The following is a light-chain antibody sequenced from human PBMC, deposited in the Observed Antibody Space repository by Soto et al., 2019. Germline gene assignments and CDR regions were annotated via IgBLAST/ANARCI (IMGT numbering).Light chain of an antibody. V-gene: IGKV1-5*03. Sequence: DIQMTQSPSTLSASVGDRVIITCRASQNIYSWLAWYQQKPGTAPKLLIYKASTLESGVPSRFRGTGSATHFTLTISSLQPEDFATYYCQQSYRAVTFGQGTRLEI. CDR2: KAS. J-gene: IGKJ5*01. CDR3: QQSYRAVT. CDR1: QNIYSW.